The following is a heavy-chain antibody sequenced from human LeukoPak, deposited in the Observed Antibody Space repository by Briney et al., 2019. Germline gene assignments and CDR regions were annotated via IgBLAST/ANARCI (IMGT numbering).Heavy chain of an antibody. V-gene: IGHV1-2*02. CDR1: GYTFTGYY. Sequence: GASVKVSCKASGYTFTGYYIHWVRQAPGQGLEWLGWINPNSGGTNYAQNFQGRVTMTRDTSISSAYMELSSLRSDDTAIYYCARVWPCANGVCPDVYEYWGRGTLVTVSS. CDR2: INPNSGGT. J-gene: IGHJ4*02. D-gene: IGHD2-8*01. CDR3: ARVWPCANGVCPDVYEY.